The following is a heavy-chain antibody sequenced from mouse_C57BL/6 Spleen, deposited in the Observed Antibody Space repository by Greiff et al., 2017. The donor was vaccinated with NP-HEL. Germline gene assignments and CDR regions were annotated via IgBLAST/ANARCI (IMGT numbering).Heavy chain of an antibody. V-gene: IGHV1-54*01. CDR3: ARGDGSSYAMDY. Sequence: VQLQQSGAELVRPGTSVKVSCKASGYAFTNYLIEWVKQRPGQGLEWIGVINPGSGGTNYNEKFKGKATLTADKSSSTAYMQLSSLTSEDSAVYFCARGDGSSYAMDYWGQGTSVTVSS. J-gene: IGHJ4*01. CDR2: INPGSGGT. CDR1: GYAFTNYL. D-gene: IGHD1-1*01.